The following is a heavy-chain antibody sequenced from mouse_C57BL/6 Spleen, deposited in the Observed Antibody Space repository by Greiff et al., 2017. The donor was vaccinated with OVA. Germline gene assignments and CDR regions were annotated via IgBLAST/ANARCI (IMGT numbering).Heavy chain of an antibody. J-gene: IGHJ3*01. CDR1: GYTFTDYN. D-gene: IGHD2-3*01. V-gene: IGHV1-18*01. CDR2: INPNNGGT. Sequence: VQLQQSGPELVKPGASVKIPCKASGYTFTDYNMDWVKQSHGKSLEWIGDINPNNGGTIYNQKFKGKATLTVDKSSSTAYMELRSLTSEDTAVYYCAREDDGYSFAYWGQGTLVTVSA. CDR3: AREDDGYSFAY.